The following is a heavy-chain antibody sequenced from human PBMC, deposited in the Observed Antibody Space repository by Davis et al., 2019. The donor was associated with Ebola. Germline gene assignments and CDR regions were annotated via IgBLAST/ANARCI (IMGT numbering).Heavy chain of an antibody. J-gene: IGHJ6*02. V-gene: IGHV4-34*01. CDR3: ARGYGRFFMDV. Sequence: GSLRLSCAASGFTFSSYAMHWVRQAPGKGLEWIGEINHSGSTNYNPSLKSRVTISVDTSKNQFSLKLSSVTAADTAVYYCARGYGRFFMDVWGQGTTVTVSS. D-gene: IGHD3-3*01. CDR2: INHSGST. CDR1: GFTFSSYA.